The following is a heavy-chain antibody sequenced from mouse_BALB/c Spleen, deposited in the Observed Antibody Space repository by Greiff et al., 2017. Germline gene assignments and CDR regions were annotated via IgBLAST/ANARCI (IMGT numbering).Heavy chain of an antibody. V-gene: IGHV5-17*02. CDR1: GFTFSSFG. J-gene: IGHJ2*01. CDR2: ISSGSSTI. D-gene: IGHD2-5*01. CDR3: ARSKLFDY. Sequence: DVQLVESGGGLVQPGGSRKLSCAASGFTFSSFGMHWVRQAPEKGLEWVAYISSGSSTIYYADTVKGRFTISRDNPKNTLFLQMTSLRSEDTAMYYCARSKLFDYWGQGTTLTVSS.